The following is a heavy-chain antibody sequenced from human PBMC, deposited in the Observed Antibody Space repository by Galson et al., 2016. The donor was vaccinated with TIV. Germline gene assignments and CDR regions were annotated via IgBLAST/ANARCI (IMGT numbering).Heavy chain of an antibody. CDR3: ARDPGYFVY. CDR1: GYIFINYY. V-gene: IGHV1-2*02. Sequence: SVKVSCKASGYIFINYYIHWVRQAPGQGIEWLGWFNPDSGATQYAQKFQGRVTMTRDTSISTAYMELSSLRSEDTAVYYCARDPGYFVYWGQGTLVTVSS. J-gene: IGHJ4*02. CDR2: FNPDSGAT. D-gene: IGHD1-1*01.